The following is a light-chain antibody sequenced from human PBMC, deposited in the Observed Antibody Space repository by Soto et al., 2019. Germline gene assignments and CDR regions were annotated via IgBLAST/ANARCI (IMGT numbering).Light chain of an antibody. V-gene: IGLV2-14*03. CDR2: DVR. J-gene: IGLJ2*01. Sequence: QSALTQPASVSGSPGQSVTISCTGTISDVGGYNYVSWYQQHPGRAPKVIIYDVRNRPSGVSDRFSGSKSGNTASLTNSGLQAEDEADYYCSSYTTRNTLVFGGGTKLTVL. CDR1: ISDVGGYNY. CDR3: SSYTTRNTLV.